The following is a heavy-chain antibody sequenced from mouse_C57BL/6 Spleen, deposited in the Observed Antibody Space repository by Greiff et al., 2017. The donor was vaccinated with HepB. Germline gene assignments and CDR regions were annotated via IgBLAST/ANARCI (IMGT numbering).Heavy chain of an antibody. J-gene: IGHJ1*03. V-gene: IGHV1-72*01. Sequence: VQLQQPGAELVKPGASVKLSCKASGYTFTSYWMHWVKQRPGRGLEWIGRIDPNSGGTKYNEKFKSKATLTVDKPSSTAYMQLSSLTSEDSAVYYGARSNYGSREEDWYFDVWGTGTTVTVSS. D-gene: IGHD1-1*01. CDR3: ARSNYGSREEDWYFDV. CDR2: IDPNSGGT. CDR1: GYTFTSYW.